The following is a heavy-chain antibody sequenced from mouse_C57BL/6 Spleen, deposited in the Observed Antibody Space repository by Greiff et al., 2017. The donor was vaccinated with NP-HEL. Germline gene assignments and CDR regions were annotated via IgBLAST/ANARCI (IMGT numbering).Heavy chain of an antibody. CDR1: GFNIKDDY. D-gene: IGHD1-1*01. CDR2: IDPENGDT. J-gene: IGHJ4*01. CDR3: TTSYYYGSRGYAMDY. V-gene: IGHV14-4*01. Sequence: VQLQQSGAELVRPGASVKLSCTASGFNIKDDYMHWVKQRPEQGLEWIGWIDPENGDTEYASKFQGKATITADTSSSTAYLQLSSLTSEDTAVYYYTTSYYYGSRGYAMDYWGQGTSVTVSS.